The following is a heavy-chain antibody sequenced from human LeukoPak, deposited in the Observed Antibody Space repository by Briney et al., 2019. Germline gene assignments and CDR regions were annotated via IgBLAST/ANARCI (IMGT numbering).Heavy chain of an antibody. J-gene: IGHJ4*02. V-gene: IGHV4-39*07. CDR2: LSYSGPT. CDR1: GGSISSSSYY. D-gene: IGHD6-13*01. CDR3: ARDGIAAAGTHY. Sequence: SETLSLTCTVSGGSISSSSYYWGWIRQPPGKGLEWIGSLSYSGPTYYNPSLKSRVTISADTSKNQFSLRLSSVTAADTALYYCARDGIAAAGTHYWGQGTLVTVSS.